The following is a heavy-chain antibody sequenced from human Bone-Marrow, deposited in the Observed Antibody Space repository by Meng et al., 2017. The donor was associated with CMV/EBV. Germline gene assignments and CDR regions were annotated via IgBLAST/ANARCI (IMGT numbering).Heavy chain of an antibody. Sequence: SGPTLVKPTQTLTLTCTFSGFSLSTSGMRVSWIRQPPGKALEWLARIDWDDDKFYSTSLKTRLTISKDTSKNQVVLTMTNMDPVDTATYYCAHRLEYSSSSYYYYYGMDVWGQGTTVTVSS. CDR3: AHRLEYSSSSYYYYYGMDV. J-gene: IGHJ6*02. CDR2: IDWDDDK. D-gene: IGHD6-6*01. CDR1: GFSLSTSGMR. V-gene: IGHV2-70D*14.